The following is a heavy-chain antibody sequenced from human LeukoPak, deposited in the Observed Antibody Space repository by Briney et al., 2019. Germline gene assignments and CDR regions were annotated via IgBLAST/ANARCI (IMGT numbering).Heavy chain of an antibody. V-gene: IGHV4-31*03. CDR2: IYYSGST. CDR1: GGSISSGGYY. D-gene: IGHD6-6*01. J-gene: IGHJ4*02. Sequence: SQTLSLTCTVSGGSISSGGYYWSWIRQHPGKGLEWIGYIYYSGSTYYNPSLKSRVTISVDTSKNQFSLKLSSVTAADTAVYYCARDSSIAARSFDYWGQGTLVTVSS. CDR3: ARDSSIAARSFDY.